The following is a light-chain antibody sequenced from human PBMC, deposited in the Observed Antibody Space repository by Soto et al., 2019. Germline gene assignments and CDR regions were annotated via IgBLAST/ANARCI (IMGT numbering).Light chain of an antibody. V-gene: IGKV1-5*03. CDR1: QTISSW. Sequence: DIQMSQSPSTLSGSVGDRVTITCRASQTISSWLAWYQQKPGKAPKLLIYKASTLKSGVPSRFSGSGSGTEFTLTISSLQPDDFATYYCQQYNSHGTFGQGTKVDIK. J-gene: IGKJ1*01. CDR2: KAS. CDR3: QQYNSHGT.